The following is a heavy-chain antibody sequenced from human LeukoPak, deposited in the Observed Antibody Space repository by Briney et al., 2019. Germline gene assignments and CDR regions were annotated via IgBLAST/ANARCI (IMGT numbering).Heavy chain of an antibody. Sequence: SETLSLTCAVYGGSFSGYCWSWIRQPPGKGLEWIGEINHSGGTNYIPSLKSRVTISVDTSKNQFSLQLSSVTAADTAVYYCARGSRRSPSISATATLAFDIWGQGTMVTVSS. D-gene: IGHD6-13*01. J-gene: IGHJ3*02. CDR2: INHSGGT. V-gene: IGHV4-34*01. CDR1: GGSFSGYC. CDR3: ARGSRRSPSISATATLAFDI.